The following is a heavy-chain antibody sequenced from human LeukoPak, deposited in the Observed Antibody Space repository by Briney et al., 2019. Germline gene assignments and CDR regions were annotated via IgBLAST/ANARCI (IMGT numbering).Heavy chain of an antibody. CDR1: GFTFSSYA. CDR3: WMTEATWFDS. V-gene: IGHV3-30*04. D-gene: IGHD2-2*03. CDR2: ISYDGSNK. Sequence: GGSLRLSCAASGFTFSSYAMHWVRQAPGKGLEWVAVISYDGSNKYYADSVEGRFTISRDNSKNTLYLQMNSLRAEDTAVYYCWMTEATWFDSWGQGTLVTVSS. J-gene: IGHJ5*01.